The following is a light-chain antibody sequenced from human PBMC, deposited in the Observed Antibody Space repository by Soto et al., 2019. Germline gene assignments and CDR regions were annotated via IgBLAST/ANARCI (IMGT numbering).Light chain of an antibody. CDR1: QSLLHSNGYNY. CDR3: QQSYSAPMYT. Sequence: MTQSPLSLPVTPGEPASISCRSSQSLLHSNGYNYLDWYQQKPGKAPKLLIYAASSLQSGVPSRFSGSGSGTDFTLTISSLHPEDFATYYCQQSYSAPMYTFGQGTKLEIK. CDR2: AAS. V-gene: IGKV1-39*01. J-gene: IGKJ2*01.